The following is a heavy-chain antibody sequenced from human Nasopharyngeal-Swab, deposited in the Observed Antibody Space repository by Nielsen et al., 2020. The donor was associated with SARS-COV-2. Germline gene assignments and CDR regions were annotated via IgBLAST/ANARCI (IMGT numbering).Heavy chain of an antibody. CDR3: AKGIRYGDYVFDY. V-gene: IGHV3-23*01. Sequence: WIRQPPGKGLEWVSAIRGSGGSTYYADAVKGRFTISRDNSKNTLYLQMNSLRAEDTAVYYCAKGIRYGDYVFDYWGQGTLVTVSS. D-gene: IGHD4-17*01. CDR2: IRGSGGST. J-gene: IGHJ4*02.